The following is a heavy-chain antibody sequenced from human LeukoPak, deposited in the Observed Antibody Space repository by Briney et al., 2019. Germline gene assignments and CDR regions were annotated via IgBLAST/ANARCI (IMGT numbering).Heavy chain of an antibody. J-gene: IGHJ6*02. V-gene: IGHV3-72*01. CDR2: TRNKVKGYTT. CDR3: ARAGALYGDHDDMDV. Sequence: GGSLSLTCAVSGFTFSDHYMDWVRQAPGKGLEWVGRTRNKVKGYTTKYAASVRGRFTISRDGSKNSLYLQMNSLQIEDTAVYYCARAGALYGDHDDMDVWGQGTTVTVSS. D-gene: IGHD4-17*01. CDR1: GFTFSDHY.